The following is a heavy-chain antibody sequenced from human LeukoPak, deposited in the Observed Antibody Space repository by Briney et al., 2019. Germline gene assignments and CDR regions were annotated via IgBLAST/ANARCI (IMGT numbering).Heavy chain of an antibody. CDR2: INSDGSIT. Sequence: GGSLRLSCAASGFTFSSYSMNWVRQAPGKGLVWVSRINSDGSITTYADSVRGRFTISRDNAKSTLYLQMNSLRAEDTAVYYCASSTQISKYADYWGQGALVTVSS. CDR3: ASSTQISKYADY. CDR1: GFTFSSYS. V-gene: IGHV3-74*01. D-gene: IGHD2-2*01. J-gene: IGHJ4*02.